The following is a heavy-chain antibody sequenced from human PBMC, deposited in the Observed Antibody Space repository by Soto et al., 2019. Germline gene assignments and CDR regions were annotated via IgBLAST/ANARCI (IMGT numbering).Heavy chain of an antibody. V-gene: IGHV3-23*01. J-gene: IGHJ4*02. CDR3: AKSQERELPRVIDF. D-gene: IGHD1-7*01. Sequence: LRLSCATSGLTFSNYAMSWVRQAPGGGLEWVSSMSGNSSTTYYADSVRGRFTISRDRSKTTLYLQMSSLRAEDPALYYCAKSQERELPRVIDFWGQGTLVTVSS. CDR2: MSGNSSTT. CDR1: GLTFSNYA.